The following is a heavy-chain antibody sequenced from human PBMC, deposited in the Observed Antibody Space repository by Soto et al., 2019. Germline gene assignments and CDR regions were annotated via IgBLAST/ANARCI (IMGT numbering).Heavy chain of an antibody. Sequence: GGSLRLSCVASEFTFSNHWMHWVRQGPGRGLVWVSRVKGDGSSTIYADSAKGRFTISRDNAKNTLYLQINSLRADDTAVYYCARGLPGYYGGDVWGQGPTVTSP. J-gene: IGHJ6*02. V-gene: IGHV3-74*01. CDR3: ARGLPGYYGGDV. CDR1: EFTFSNHW. CDR2: VKGDGSST.